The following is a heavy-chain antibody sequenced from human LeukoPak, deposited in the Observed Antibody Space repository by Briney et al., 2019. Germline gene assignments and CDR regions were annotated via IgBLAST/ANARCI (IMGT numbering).Heavy chain of an antibody. CDR3: AKAVYGSGSYVIDY. V-gene: IGHV3-9*01. J-gene: IGHJ4*02. Sequence: GGSLRLSCAASGFTFDDYAMHWVRQAPGKGLEWVSGISWNSGSIGYADSVKGRFTISRGNAKNSLYLQMNSLRAEDTALYYCAKAVYGSGSYVIDYWGQGTLVTVSS. D-gene: IGHD3-10*01. CDR2: ISWNSGSI. CDR1: GFTFDDYA.